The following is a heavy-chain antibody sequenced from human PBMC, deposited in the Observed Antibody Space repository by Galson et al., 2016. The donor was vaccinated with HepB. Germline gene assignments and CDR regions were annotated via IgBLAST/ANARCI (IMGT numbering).Heavy chain of an antibody. J-gene: IGHJ6*02. V-gene: IGHV1-69*10. Sequence: SVKVSCKASGDSFSTSGFSWVRQAPGQGLEWLGGIIPIFGVTNYHQRFQGRLTITADKSTRTTYMDLTSLTTDDTAVYYCAREGEGGLSVAMDVWSQGTTVIVSS. CDR1: GDSFSTSG. CDR2: IIPIFGVT. D-gene: IGHD1-26*01. CDR3: AREGEGGLSVAMDV.